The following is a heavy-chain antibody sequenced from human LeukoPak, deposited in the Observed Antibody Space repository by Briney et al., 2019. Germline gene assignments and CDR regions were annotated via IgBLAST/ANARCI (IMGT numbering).Heavy chain of an antibody. CDR2: IKNDGSGE. J-gene: IGHJ3*02. V-gene: IGHV3-7*01. Sequence: PGGSLRLSSAASGFTFSSHWMTWVRQAPGKGLEWVANIKNDGSGEYYEDSVKGRFTISRDDARNSLYLQMNSLRAEDTALYYCARDFRSSNKRAFDIWGQGTMVIVSP. D-gene: IGHD1/OR15-1a*01. CDR3: ARDFRSSNKRAFDI. CDR1: GFTFSSHW.